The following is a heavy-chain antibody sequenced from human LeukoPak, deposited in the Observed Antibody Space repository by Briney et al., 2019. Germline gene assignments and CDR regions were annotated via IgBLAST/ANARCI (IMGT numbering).Heavy chain of an antibody. CDR3: AKYGNYDYYFYFYYMDV. CDR2: IWYDGSNK. CDR1: GFTFSSYG. V-gene: IGHV3-30*02. D-gene: IGHD4-11*01. Sequence: GSLRLSCAASGFTFSSYGMHWVRQAPGKGLEWVAVIWYDGSNKYYADSVKGRFTISRDNSKNTLYLQMNSLTTEDTALYYCAKYGNYDYYFYFYYMDVWGNGTTVTVSS. J-gene: IGHJ6*03.